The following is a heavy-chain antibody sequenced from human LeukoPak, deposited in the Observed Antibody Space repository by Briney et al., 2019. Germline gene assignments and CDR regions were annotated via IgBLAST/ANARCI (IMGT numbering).Heavy chain of an antibody. CDR3: AKAKGTNWGRGNYFDY. CDR1: GFTFSNYA. Sequence: QPGGSLRLSCAVSGFTFSNYAMSWVRQAPGKGLEWVSAISGSGGSTYYADSVKGRFTISRDNSKNTLYLQMNSLRAEDTAVYYCAKAKGTNWGRGNYFDYWGQGTLVTVSS. D-gene: IGHD7-27*01. CDR2: ISGSGGST. V-gene: IGHV3-23*01. J-gene: IGHJ4*02.